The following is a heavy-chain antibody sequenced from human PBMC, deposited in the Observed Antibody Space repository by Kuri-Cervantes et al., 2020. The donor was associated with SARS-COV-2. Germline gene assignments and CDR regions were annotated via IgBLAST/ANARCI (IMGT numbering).Heavy chain of an antibody. Sequence: GESLKISCAASGFTFSSYWMHWVRQAPGKGLVWVSRLTNDGSDAIFADSVKGRFTISRDNAKSMLYLYMNSLRADDTAVYYCARDSMTTRDFDYWGQGTLVTVSS. CDR2: LTNDGSDA. V-gene: IGHV3-74*01. CDR1: GFTFSSYW. D-gene: IGHD4-11*01. CDR3: ARDSMTTRDFDY. J-gene: IGHJ4*02.